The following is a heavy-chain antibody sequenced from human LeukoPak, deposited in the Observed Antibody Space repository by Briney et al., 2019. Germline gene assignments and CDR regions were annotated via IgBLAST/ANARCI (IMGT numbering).Heavy chain of an antibody. CDR2: IYTSGST. CDR1: GGSISSYY. Sequence: PSETLSLTCTVSGGSISSYYWSCIRQPAGEGLEWIGRIYTSGSTNYNPSLKSRVTMSVDTSKNQFSLKLSSVTAADTAVYYCAREDIVVVPAARAFDIWGQGTMVTVSS. J-gene: IGHJ3*02. V-gene: IGHV4-4*07. CDR3: AREDIVVVPAARAFDI. D-gene: IGHD2-2*01.